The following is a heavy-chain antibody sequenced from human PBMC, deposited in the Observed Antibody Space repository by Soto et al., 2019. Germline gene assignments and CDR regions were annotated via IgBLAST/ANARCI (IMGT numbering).Heavy chain of an antibody. CDR2: ISSGSSTI. J-gene: IGHJ6*02. V-gene: IGHV3-48*02. CDR1: GFTFSSYS. CDR3: ARDPPYYYDSTRYFYYGLDV. Sequence: GGSLRLSCAASGFTFSSYSMNWVRQAPGKGLEWVSYISSGSSTIYYADSVKGRFIVSRDNAKNSLYLQMNSLRDEDTAVYYCARDPPYYYDSTRYFYYGLDVWGQGTTVTVSS. D-gene: IGHD3-22*01.